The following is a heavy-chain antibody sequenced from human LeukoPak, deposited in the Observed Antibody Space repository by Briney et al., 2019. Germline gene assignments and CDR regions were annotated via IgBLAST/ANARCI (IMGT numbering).Heavy chain of an antibody. Sequence: PGGSLRLSRAASGFTFSSYAMSWVRQAPGKGLEWVSGISGRDGSTNYADSVKGRFTISRDSSKNTLYLQMNSLRAEDTAVYYCARGPSGYHNIGGQGTLVTVSS. D-gene: IGHD5-12*01. CDR2: ISGRDGST. J-gene: IGHJ4*02. CDR1: GFTFSSYA. CDR3: ARGPSGYHNI. V-gene: IGHV3-23*01.